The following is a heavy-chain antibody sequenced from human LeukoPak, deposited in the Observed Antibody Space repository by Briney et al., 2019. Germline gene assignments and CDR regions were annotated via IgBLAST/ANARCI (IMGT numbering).Heavy chain of an antibody. V-gene: IGHV3-23*01. Sequence: GGSLRLSCAASRFTFSSYAMSWVRQAPGKGLEWVSAISGSGGSTYYADSVKGRFTISRDNSKNTLYLQMSSLRAEDTAVYYCAKDTSRYYYDSSGYYWGQGTLVTVSS. D-gene: IGHD3-22*01. J-gene: IGHJ4*02. CDR1: RFTFSSYA. CDR3: AKDTSRYYYDSSGYY. CDR2: ISGSGGST.